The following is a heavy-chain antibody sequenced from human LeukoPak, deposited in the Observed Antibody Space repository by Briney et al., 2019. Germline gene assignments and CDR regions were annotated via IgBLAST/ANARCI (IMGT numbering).Heavy chain of an antibody. CDR2: IRSKANSYAT. CDR3: TRHPYGDYEDYYYGMDV. J-gene: IGHJ6*02. V-gene: IGHV3-73*01. CDR1: GFTFSGSA. Sequence: GGSLRLSCAASGFTFSGSAMHWVRQASGKGLEWVGRIRSKANSYATAYAASVKGRFTISRDDSKNTAYLQMNSLKTEDTAVYYCTRHPYGDYEDYYYGMDVWGQGTTVTVSS. D-gene: IGHD4-17*01.